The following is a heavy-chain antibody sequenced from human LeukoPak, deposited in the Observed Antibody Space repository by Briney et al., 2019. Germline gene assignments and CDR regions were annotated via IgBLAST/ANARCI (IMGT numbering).Heavy chain of an antibody. CDR2: IIPILGIA. V-gene: IGHV1-69*04. CDR3: ARVGPTVGATTGDH. D-gene: IGHD1-26*01. Sequence: SVTVSCKASGGTFSSYAISWVRQAPGQGLEWMGRIIPILGIANYAQKFQGRVTMTTDTSTSTAYMELRSLRSDDTAVYYCARVGPTVGATTGDHWGQGTLVTVSS. J-gene: IGHJ4*02. CDR1: GGTFSSYA.